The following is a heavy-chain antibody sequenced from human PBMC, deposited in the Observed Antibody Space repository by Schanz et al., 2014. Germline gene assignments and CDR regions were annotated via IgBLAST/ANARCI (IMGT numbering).Heavy chain of an antibody. J-gene: IGHJ4*02. D-gene: IGHD3-22*01. CDR2: ISDSSSYI. V-gene: IGHV3-21*01. Sequence: VQLVESGGGVVQPGRSLRLSCAASGFTVSTRYMSWVRQAPGKGLEWVSSISDSSSYIYYADSVKGRFTISRDNSKNTLYLQMNSLRAEDTAVYFCARSRGLYDTSGYEAYDYWGQGTLATVSS. CDR1: GFTVSTRY. CDR3: ARSRGLYDTSGYEAYDY.